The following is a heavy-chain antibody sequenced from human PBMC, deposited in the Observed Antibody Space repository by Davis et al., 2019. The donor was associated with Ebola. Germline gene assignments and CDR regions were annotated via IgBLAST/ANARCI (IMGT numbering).Heavy chain of an antibody. J-gene: IGHJ3*02. V-gene: IGHV1-18*01. D-gene: IGHD3-16*02. CDR2: ISAYNGNT. Sequence: AASVKVSCKASGYTFTSYGIGWVRQAPGQGLEWMGWISAYNGNTNYAQKLQGRVTMTTDTSTSTAYMELRSLRSDDTAVYYCARDRKYDYIWGSYRSDAFDIWGQGTMVTVSS. CDR1: GYTFTSYG. CDR3: ARDRKYDYIWGSYRSDAFDI.